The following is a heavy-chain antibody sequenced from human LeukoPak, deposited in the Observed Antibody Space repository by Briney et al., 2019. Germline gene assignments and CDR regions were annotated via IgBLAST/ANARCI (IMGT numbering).Heavy chain of an antibody. V-gene: IGHV3-64D*06. CDR1: GFTFSRYA. D-gene: IGHD3-22*01. CDR3: ASPYSHDSSGYYPFDY. Sequence: GGSLRLSCSASGFTFSRYAMHWVRQPPGKGLEYVSAITNNGRSTYYADSVKGRFTISRDNSKNTLYLQMSSLRAEDTAVYYCASPYSHDSSGYYPFDYWGQGTLVTGPS. CDR2: ITNNGRST. J-gene: IGHJ4*02.